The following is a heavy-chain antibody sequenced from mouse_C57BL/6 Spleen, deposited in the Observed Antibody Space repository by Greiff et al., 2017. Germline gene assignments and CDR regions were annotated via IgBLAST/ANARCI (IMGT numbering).Heavy chain of an antibody. CDR1: GYTFTDYY. CDR3: ANHYYGSSPYCFDY. CDR2: INPNNGGT. D-gene: IGHD1-1*01. Sequence: VQLQQSGPELVKPGASVKISCKASGYTFTDYYMNWVKQSHGKSLEWIGDINPNNGGTSYNQKFKGKATLTVDKSSSTACMELRSLTSEDSAVYYCANHYYGSSPYCFDYWGQGTTLTVSS. V-gene: IGHV1-26*01. J-gene: IGHJ2*01.